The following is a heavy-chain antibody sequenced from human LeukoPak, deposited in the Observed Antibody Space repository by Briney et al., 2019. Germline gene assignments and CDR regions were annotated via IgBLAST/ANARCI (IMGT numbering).Heavy chain of an antibody. Sequence: GGSLRLSCAASGFTFNSYSMTWVRQAPGRGLEWVSSFTSRSRNIYYADSVKGRFTISRDNAKNSLYLQMNSLRAEDTAIYYCARENSGIAATDIIDSWGQGTLVTVSS. V-gene: IGHV3-21*01. CDR3: ARENSGIAATDIIDS. CDR2: FTSRSRNI. J-gene: IGHJ4*02. CDR1: GFTFNSYS. D-gene: IGHD6-13*01.